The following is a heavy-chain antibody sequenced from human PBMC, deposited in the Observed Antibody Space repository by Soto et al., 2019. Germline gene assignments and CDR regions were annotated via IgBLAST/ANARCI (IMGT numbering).Heavy chain of an antibody. CDR2: ISPDGAQT. V-gene: IGHV3-7*05. J-gene: IGHJ4*02. D-gene: IGHD5-18*01. CDR1: GFTFSDSW. Sequence: EVQLVESGGGLVQPGGSLRLSCAASGFTFSDSWMAWVRQAPGKGLEWVAHISPDGAQTYHVGSVTGRMTISRDNAKNSLLLQMNNLRAGNTTVYVCAKYSYHYLQNWGQGALVTVSS. CDR3: AKYSYHYLQN.